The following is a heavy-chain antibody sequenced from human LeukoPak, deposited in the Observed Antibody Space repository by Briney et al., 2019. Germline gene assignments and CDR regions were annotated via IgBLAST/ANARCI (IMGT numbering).Heavy chain of an antibody. D-gene: IGHD4-17*01. Sequence: GRSLRLSCAASGFTFSSYGMHWVRQAPGKGLEWVAVISYDGSNKYYADSVKGRFTISRDNSKNTLNLQMNSLRAEGTAVYYCVREATVTDVNPYNLFDPWGQGTLVTVSS. CDR1: GFTFSSYG. V-gene: IGHV3-30*03. CDR2: ISYDGSNK. CDR3: VREATVTDVNPYNLFDP. J-gene: IGHJ5*02.